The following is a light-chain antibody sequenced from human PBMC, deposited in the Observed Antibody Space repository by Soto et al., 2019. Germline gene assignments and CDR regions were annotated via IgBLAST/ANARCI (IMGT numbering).Light chain of an antibody. CDR3: RSYPSSSTYV. J-gene: IGLJ1*01. CDR2: DVS. CDR1: SSDVGAYNY. Sequence: QSVLTQPASVSGSPGQSIAISCTGTSSDVGAYNYVSWYQQHPGKAPKLLIYDVSNRPSGVSDRFSGSKSGNTASLTISGLQAEDEADYDCRSYPSSSTYVCATGSKVTVL. V-gene: IGLV2-14*01.